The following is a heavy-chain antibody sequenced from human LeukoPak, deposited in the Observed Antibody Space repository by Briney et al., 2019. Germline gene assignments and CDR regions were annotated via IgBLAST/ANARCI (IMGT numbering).Heavy chain of an antibody. V-gene: IGHV3-23*01. CDR2: ISGSGGST. D-gene: IGHD2-15*01. CDR1: GFTFSSYS. J-gene: IGHJ4*02. Sequence: GGSLRLSCAASGFTFSSYSMSWVRQAPGKGLEWVSGISGSGGSTYYADSVKGRFTISRDNSKNTLFLQMNSLRGEDTAVYYCAKVVGDIVVVVAATLGFDYWGQGTLVTVSS. CDR3: AKVVGDIVVVVAATLGFDY.